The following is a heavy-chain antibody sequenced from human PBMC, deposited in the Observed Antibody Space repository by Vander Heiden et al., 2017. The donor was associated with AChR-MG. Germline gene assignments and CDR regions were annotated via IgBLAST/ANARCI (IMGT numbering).Heavy chain of an antibody. D-gene: IGHD6-25*01. Sequence: QVQLVESGGGVVQPGRSLRLSCVAFGFTFSRHAMYWVRQAPGKGLEWVAVISYDGVNKYYADSVKGRFTVSRDKSENTLYMQMDSLRSEDTAVYYCARGGAEGLDYWGQGTLVTVSS. V-gene: IGHV3-30-3*01. J-gene: IGHJ4*02. CDR2: ISYDGVNK. CDR1: GFTFSRHA. CDR3: ARGGAEGLDY.